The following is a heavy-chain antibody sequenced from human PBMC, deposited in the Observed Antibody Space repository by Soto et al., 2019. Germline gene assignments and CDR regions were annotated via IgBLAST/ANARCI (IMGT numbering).Heavy chain of an antibody. CDR1: GYTFTSYY. Sequence: AVKVSCKASGYTFTSYYIHWVRQAPGQGLEWMGWINPITGGTNYAPKFQGRVTMTRDTSITTAYMELSRLRSDDTAVYYCARNYYDSSDRDYLDYWGQGTPVTVSS. J-gene: IGHJ4*02. CDR2: INPITGGT. CDR3: ARNYYDSSDRDYLDY. V-gene: IGHV1-2*02. D-gene: IGHD3-22*01.